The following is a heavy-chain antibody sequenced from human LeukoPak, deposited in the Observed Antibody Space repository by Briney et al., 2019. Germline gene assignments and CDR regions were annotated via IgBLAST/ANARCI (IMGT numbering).Heavy chain of an antibody. Sequence: ASVKVSCKTSGGTFNNYAITWVRQAPGQGLEWMGGIIPIFGTTNYAQKFQGRVTITADESTSTAYMELSSLRSEDTAVYYCARGRYPGGHFDYWGQGTLVTVSS. J-gene: IGHJ4*02. D-gene: IGHD3-16*01. CDR1: GGTFNNYA. V-gene: IGHV1-69*13. CDR3: ARGRYPGGHFDY. CDR2: IIPIFGTT.